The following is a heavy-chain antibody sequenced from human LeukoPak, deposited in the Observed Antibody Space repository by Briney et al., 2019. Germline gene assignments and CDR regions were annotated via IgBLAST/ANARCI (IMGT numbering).Heavy chain of an antibody. CDR3: ARGENYGSGSYYKVRYYYYYMDV. CDR1: GGTFSSYT. J-gene: IGHJ6*03. Sequence: ASVKVSCKASGGTFSSYTISWVRQAPGQGLEWMGRIIPILGITNYAQKFQGRVTITADKSTSTAYMELSSLRSEDTAVYYCARGENYGSGSYYKVRYYYYYMDVWGKGTTVTVSS. D-gene: IGHD3-10*01. V-gene: IGHV1-69*02. CDR2: IIPILGIT.